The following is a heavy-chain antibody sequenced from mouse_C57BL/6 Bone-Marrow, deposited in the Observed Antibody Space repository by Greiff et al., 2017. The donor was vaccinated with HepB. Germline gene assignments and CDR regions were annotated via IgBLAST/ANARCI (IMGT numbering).Heavy chain of an antibody. Sequence: EVKLVESGGGLVQPKGSLKLSCAASGFTFNTYAMHWVRQAPGKGLEWVARIRSKSSNYATYYADSVKDRFTISREDSQSMLNLQMNNLKTEDTARYYCVRDEMTTVVERDDYAMDYWGQGTSVTVSS. J-gene: IGHJ4*01. CDR3: VRDEMTTVVERDDYAMDY. CDR1: GFTFNTYA. V-gene: IGHV10-3*01. D-gene: IGHD1-1*01. CDR2: IRSKSSNYAT.